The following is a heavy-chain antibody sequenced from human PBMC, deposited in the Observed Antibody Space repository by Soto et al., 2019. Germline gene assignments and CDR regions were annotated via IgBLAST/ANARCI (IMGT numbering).Heavy chain of an antibody. V-gene: IGHV4-34*01. J-gene: IGHJ5*02. CDR1: NWSFNNHY. CDR3: ARDRKLASRRSGVDWFDP. D-gene: IGHD6-13*01. CDR2: INHSGDT. Sequence: SEALSLNCAVYNWSFNNHYWSWIRQPPGQGLEWIGQINHSGDTNYNPSLRSRVTLSVDTSKNQFSLKLNSVIAADTAVYFCARDRKLASRRSGVDWFDPWGQGTLVTVSS.